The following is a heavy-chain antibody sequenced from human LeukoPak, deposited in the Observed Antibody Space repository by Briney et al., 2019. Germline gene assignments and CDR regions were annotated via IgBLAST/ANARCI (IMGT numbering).Heavy chain of an antibody. CDR1: GCSISSGYY. V-gene: IGHV4-38-2*01. CDR2: IYHSGST. J-gene: IGHJ4*02. D-gene: IGHD3-16*01. CDR3: ARTIHRGGHYYFDY. Sequence: PSETLSLTCAVSGCSISSGYYWGWIRQPPGKGLEWIGSIYHSGSTYYNPSLKSRVTISVDTSKNQFSLKLSSVTAADTAVYYCARTIHRGGHYYFDYWGQGTLVTVSS.